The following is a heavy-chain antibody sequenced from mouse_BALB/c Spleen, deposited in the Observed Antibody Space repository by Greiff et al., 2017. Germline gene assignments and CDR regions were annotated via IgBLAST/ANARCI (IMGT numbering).Heavy chain of an antibody. CDR2: IWSGGST. CDR1: GFSLTSYG. CDR3: ARNEGTTVVAPAY. J-gene: IGHJ3*01. V-gene: IGHV2-4-1*01. D-gene: IGHD1-1*01. Sequence: VKLQESGPGLVQPSQSLSITCTVSGFSLTSYGVHWVRQSPGKGLEWLGVIWSGGSTDYNAAFISRLSISKDNSKSQVFFKMNSLQADDTAIYYCARNEGTTVVAPAYWGQGTLVTVSA.